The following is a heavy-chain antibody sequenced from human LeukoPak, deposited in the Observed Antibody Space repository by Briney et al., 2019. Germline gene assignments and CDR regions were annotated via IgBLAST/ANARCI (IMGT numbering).Heavy chain of an antibody. D-gene: IGHD2-2*01. CDR2: INHSGST. J-gene: IGHJ4*02. CDR3: ARSVGGYFSSTSCYFDY. V-gene: IGHV4-34*01. CDR1: GGSFSGYY. Sequence: SETLSLTCAVYGGSFSGYYWSWIRQPPGKGLEWIGEINHSGSTNYNPSLKSRVTISVDTSKNQFSLKLSSVTAADTAAYYCARSVGGYFSSTSCYFDYWGQGTLVTVSS.